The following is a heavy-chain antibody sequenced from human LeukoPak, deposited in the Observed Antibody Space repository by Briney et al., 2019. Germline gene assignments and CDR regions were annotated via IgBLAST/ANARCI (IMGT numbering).Heavy chain of an antibody. CDR1: GFTFSSCG. D-gene: IGHD2-2*01. V-gene: IGHV3-30*18. CDR2: ISYDANDK. Sequence: GRSLRLSCAASGFTFSSCGMHWVRQAPGKGLEWVAVISYDANDKYYADSVKGRFTISRDNSKNTLYLQMNSLRAEETAVYYCAKDWGHCSSTSCYHFDYWGQGTLVTVSS. CDR3: AKDWGHCSSTSCYHFDY. J-gene: IGHJ4*02.